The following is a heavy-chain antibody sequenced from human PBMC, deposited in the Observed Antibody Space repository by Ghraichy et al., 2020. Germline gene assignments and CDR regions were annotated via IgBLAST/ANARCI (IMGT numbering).Heavy chain of an antibody. Sequence: SETLSLTCAVYGGSFSGYYWSWIRQPPGKGLEWIGEINHSGSTNYNPSLKSRVTISVDTSKNQFSLKLSSVTAADTAVYYCARGGESAATRANDAFDIWGQGTMVTVSS. CDR3: ARGGESAATRANDAFDI. CDR1: GGSFSGYY. J-gene: IGHJ3*02. D-gene: IGHD3-10*01. CDR2: INHSGST. V-gene: IGHV4-34*01.